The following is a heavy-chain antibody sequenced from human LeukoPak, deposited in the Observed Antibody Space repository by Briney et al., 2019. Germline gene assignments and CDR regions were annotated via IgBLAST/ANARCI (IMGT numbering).Heavy chain of an antibody. Sequence: SETLSLTCTVSGGSISSYYWSWIRQPPGKGLEWIGYIYYSGSTNYNPSLKSRVTISVDTSKNQFSLKLSSVTAADTAVYYCARVAARVCFDYWGQGTLVTVSS. CDR2: IYYSGST. CDR3: ARVAARVCFDY. CDR1: GGSISSYY. D-gene: IGHD6-6*01. V-gene: IGHV4-59*01. J-gene: IGHJ4*02.